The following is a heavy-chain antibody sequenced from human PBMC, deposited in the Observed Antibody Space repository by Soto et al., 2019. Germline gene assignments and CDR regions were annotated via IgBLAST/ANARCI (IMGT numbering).Heavy chain of an antibody. Sequence: QVQLQESGPGLVKPSQTLSLTCTVSGGSISSGGYYWSWIRQHPGKGLEWIGYIYYSGSTYYNPSLKSXXTXSXXTSKNQFSLKLSSVTAADTAVYYCASLGSSWYSGYWGQGTLVTVSS. D-gene: IGHD6-13*01. J-gene: IGHJ4*02. CDR2: IYYSGST. CDR1: GGSISSGGYY. CDR3: ASLGSSWYSGY. V-gene: IGHV4-31*03.